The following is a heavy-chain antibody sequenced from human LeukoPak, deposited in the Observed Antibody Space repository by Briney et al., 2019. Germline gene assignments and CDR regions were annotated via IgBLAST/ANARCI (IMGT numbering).Heavy chain of an antibody. J-gene: IGHJ6*03. CDR2: IHRGGNT. D-gene: IGHD3-10*01. CDR3: ARDWMVRGVTTNYYYYMDV. CDR1: GFTVSGNY. Sequence: GGSLRLSCAASGFTVSGNYMSWVRQAPGKGLEWLSVIHRGGNTYYADSVKGRFTISRDNAKNSLYLQMNSLRAEDTAVYYCARDWMVRGVTTNYYYYMDVWGKGTTVTVSS. V-gene: IGHV3-66*01.